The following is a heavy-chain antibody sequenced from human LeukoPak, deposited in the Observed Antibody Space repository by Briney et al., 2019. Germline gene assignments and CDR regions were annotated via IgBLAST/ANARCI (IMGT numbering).Heavy chain of an antibody. Sequence: ASVKVSCKASGYTFTGYYMHWVRQAPGQGLEWMGWINPNSGGTNYAQKLQGRVTMTRDTSTSTVYMELSSLRSEDTAVYYCARDGNSAAAGPFDYWGQGTLVTVSS. D-gene: IGHD6-13*01. V-gene: IGHV1-2*02. CDR2: INPNSGGT. CDR3: ARDGNSAAAGPFDY. J-gene: IGHJ4*02. CDR1: GYTFTGYY.